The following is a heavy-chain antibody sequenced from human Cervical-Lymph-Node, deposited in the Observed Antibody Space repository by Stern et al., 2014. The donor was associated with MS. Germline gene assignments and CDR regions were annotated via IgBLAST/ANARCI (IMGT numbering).Heavy chain of an antibody. V-gene: IGHV1-18*01. Sequence: QVQLVQSGAEVKKPGTSVKVSCKTSGYAFLSYGVSWLRQAPGQGPEWMGCLSAYDGNTNYAQNLQGRVTMTADTSTSTAYMELRSLRSDDTAVYYCARYSFGIYYYDYWGQGTLVTVSS. CDR1: GYAFLSYG. D-gene: IGHD5-18*01. CDR3: ARYSFGIYYYDY. J-gene: IGHJ4*02. CDR2: LSAYDGNT.